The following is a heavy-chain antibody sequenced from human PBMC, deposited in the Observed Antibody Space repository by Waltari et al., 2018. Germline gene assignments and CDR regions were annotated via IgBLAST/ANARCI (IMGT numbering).Heavy chain of an antibody. Sequence: QVQLVQSGAEVKKPGASVKVSCQASGYTFTGYYMPWVRPAPGQGLEWMGWINPNSGGTNYAQKFQGWVTMTRDTSISTAYMELSRLRSDDTAVYYCARVSPGNFGWTYYGMDVWGQGTTVTVSS. V-gene: IGHV1-2*04. J-gene: IGHJ6*02. CDR3: ARVSPGNFGWTYYGMDV. D-gene: IGHD3-9*01. CDR2: INPNSGGT. CDR1: GYTFTGYY.